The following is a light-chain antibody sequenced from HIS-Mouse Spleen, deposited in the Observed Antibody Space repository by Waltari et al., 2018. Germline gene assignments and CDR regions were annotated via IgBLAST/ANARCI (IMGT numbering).Light chain of an antibody. CDR3: NSRDSSGNHLV. CDR2: GKS. V-gene: IGLV3-19*01. Sequence: SSELTQDPAVSVALGQTVRITCQGDSLRSYYASWYQQKPGQAPVLVIFGKSNRPSGIPDRFSGSSSGNTASVTITGAQAEDEADYYCNSRDSSGNHLVFGGGTKLTVL. J-gene: IGLJ3*02. CDR1: SLRSYY.